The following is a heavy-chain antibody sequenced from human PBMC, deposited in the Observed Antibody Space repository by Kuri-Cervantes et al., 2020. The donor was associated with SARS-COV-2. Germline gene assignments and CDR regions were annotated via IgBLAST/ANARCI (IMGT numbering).Heavy chain of an antibody. V-gene: IGHV4-39*07. J-gene: IGHJ4*02. Sequence: GSLRLSCTVSGGPISSNNYLWGWIRQPPGKGLEWIGEINHSGSTNYNPSLKSRVTISVDTSKNQFSLKLSSVTAADTAVYYCASVEPNSGSYYPGYWGQGTLVTVSS. CDR1: GGPISSNNYL. CDR3: ASVEPNSGSYYPGY. CDR2: INHSGST. D-gene: IGHD1-26*01.